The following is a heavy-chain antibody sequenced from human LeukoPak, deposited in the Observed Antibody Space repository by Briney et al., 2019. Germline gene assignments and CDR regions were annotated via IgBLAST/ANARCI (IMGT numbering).Heavy chain of an antibody. CDR2: IYTSGSA. J-gene: IGHJ2*01. CDR1: GGSISSGSYY. V-gene: IGHV4-61*02. CDR3: AATSIAVAAWYFDL. Sequence: SETLSLTCAVAGGSISSGSYYRSWIRQPAGKGLEWIGRIYTSGSANYNPSLKSRVTISVDTSKNQFSLKLSSVTAADTAVYYCAATSIAVAAWYFDLWGRGTLVTVSS. D-gene: IGHD6-19*01.